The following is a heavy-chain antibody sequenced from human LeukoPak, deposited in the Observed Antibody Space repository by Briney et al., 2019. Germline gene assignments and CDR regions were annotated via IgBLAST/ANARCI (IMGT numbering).Heavy chain of an antibody. CDR1: GYTFTSYY. J-gene: IGHJ6*02. CDR3: ARDQGRISYSSSWHYYYYYGMDV. CDR2: INPSGGST. V-gene: IGHV1-46*01. D-gene: IGHD6-13*01. Sequence: ASVKVSCKASGYTFTSYYTHWVRQAPGQGLEWMGIINPSGGSTSYAQKFQGRVTMTRDTSTSTVYMELSSLRSEDTAVYYCARDQGRISYSSSWHYYYYYGMDVWGQGTTVTVSS.